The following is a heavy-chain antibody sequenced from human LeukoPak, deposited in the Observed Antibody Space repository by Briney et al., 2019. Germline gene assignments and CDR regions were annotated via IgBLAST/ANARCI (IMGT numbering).Heavy chain of an antibody. J-gene: IGHJ4*02. CDR1: GGTFSSYA. CDR3: ARDALGNYYDSSGYYLDY. CDR2: IIPIIGTA. V-gene: IGHV1-69*05. D-gene: IGHD3-22*01. Sequence: SSVKVSCKASGGTFSSYAITWVRQAPGHGLEWMGRIIPIIGTANYAQKFQGRVTITTDESTSTAYMELSSLRSEDTAVYYCARDALGNYYDSSGYYLDYWGQGTLVTVSS.